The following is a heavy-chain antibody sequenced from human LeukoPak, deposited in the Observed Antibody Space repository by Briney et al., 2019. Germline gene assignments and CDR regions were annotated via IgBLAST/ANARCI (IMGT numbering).Heavy chain of an antibody. D-gene: IGHD6-19*01. Sequence: GRSLRLSCAASGFTFSTYAMHWVRQAPGKGLEWVAVISYDGSNRYYADSVKGRFTISRDNSKNTLYLQMNSLRAEDTAVYYCAKDTGYSSGWDYWGQGTLVTVSS. CDR1: GFTFSTYA. CDR3: AKDTGYSSGWDY. J-gene: IGHJ4*02. V-gene: IGHV3-30-3*01. CDR2: ISYDGSNR.